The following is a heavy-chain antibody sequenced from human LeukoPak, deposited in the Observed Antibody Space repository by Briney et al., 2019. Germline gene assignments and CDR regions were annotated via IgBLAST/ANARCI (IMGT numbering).Heavy chain of an antibody. CDR2: IIPIFGTA. D-gene: IGHD2-8*01. V-gene: IGHV1-69*05. J-gene: IGHJ3*02. Sequence: SVTVSCKASGRTFSSYAIRWVRQAPGQGLEWMGGIIPIFGTANYAQKFQGRVTITTDESTSTAYMELSSLRSEDTAVYYCARMVALPNDAFDIWVQGTMVAVSS. CDR1: GRTFSSYA. CDR3: ARMVALPNDAFDI.